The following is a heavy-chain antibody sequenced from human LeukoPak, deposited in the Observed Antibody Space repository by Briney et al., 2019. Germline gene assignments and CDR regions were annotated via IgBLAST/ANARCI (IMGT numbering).Heavy chain of an antibody. CDR1: GFSFGDYY. D-gene: IGHD2-15*01. CDR2: ISSSGSTI. CDR3: AGGYCSGGSCSIDC. J-gene: IGHJ4*02. Sequence: PGGSLRLSCAASGFSFGDYYMSWIRQAPGKGLEWVSYISSSGSTIYYADSVKGRFTISRDNAKKSLYLQMNSLRAEDTAVYYCAGGYCSGGSCSIDCWGQGTLVTVSS. V-gene: IGHV3-11*01.